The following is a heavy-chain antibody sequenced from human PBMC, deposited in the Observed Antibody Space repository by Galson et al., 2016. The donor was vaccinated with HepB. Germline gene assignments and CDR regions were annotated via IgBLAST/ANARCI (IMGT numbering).Heavy chain of an antibody. V-gene: IGHV4-31*03. CDR1: GASIRTSDTY. CDR2: IYKTGTT. D-gene: IGHD3-10*01. J-gene: IGHJ6*04. Sequence: TLSLTCTVSGASIRTSDTYWSWIRQRPGKGLEWIGYIYKTGTTHFDPSLRGRLAMSLDTSENQFSLKVTSVTAADTAVYYCARAQGYSYGQEFYQYFGMDVWGKGNPGHRLL. CDR3: ARAQGYSYGQEFYQYFGMDV.